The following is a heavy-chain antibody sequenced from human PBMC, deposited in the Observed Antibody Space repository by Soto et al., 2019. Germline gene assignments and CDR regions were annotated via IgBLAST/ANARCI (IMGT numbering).Heavy chain of an antibody. V-gene: IGHV3-7*01. J-gene: IGHJ4*02. CDR1: GFTFSNYW. CDR2: IKQDGSEK. Sequence: EVQLVESGGGLVQPGGSLRLSCAASGFTFSNYWMTWVRQAPGKGLEWVANIKQDGSEKYYVDSVKGRFTISRDNAKNSLYLQMNSLRAEDTAVYYCATDWAYSSGSYWGLGTLVTVSS. D-gene: IGHD6-19*01. CDR3: ATDWAYSSGSY.